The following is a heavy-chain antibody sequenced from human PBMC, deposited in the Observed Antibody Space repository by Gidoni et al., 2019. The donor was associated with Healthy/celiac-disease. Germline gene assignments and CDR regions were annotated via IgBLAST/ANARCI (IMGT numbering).Heavy chain of an antibody. CDR2: ISGSGGST. Sequence: EVQLLESGGGLVQPGGSLRLSCAASGFPFSSYAMSWVRQAPGKGLECVSAISGSGGSTYHADSVKCRFTISRDNSKNTLYLQMNSLRAEDTAVYYCAKYWSTVTPSSAFDYWGQGTLVTVSS. V-gene: IGHV3-23*01. CDR3: AKYWSTVTPSSAFDY. CDR1: GFPFSSYA. J-gene: IGHJ4*02. D-gene: IGHD4-17*01.